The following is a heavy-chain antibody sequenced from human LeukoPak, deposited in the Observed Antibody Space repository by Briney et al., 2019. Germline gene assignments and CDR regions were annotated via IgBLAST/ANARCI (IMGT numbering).Heavy chain of an antibody. Sequence: SETLSLTCTVSGGSISSYYWSWVRQPPGKGLEWVGYIYYSGSTKYNPSLKRRVTISVEKSKNKFSLKLSSVTAADTAVYYCAGASYDSSGVHWGQGTLVTVSS. V-gene: IGHV4-59*01. CDR2: IYYSGST. J-gene: IGHJ4*02. CDR1: GGSISSYY. CDR3: AGASYDSSGVH. D-gene: IGHD3-22*01.